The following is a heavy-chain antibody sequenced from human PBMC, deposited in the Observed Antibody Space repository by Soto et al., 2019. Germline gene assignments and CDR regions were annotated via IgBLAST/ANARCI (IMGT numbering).Heavy chain of an antibody. Sequence: QVQLVESGGGVVQPGRSLRLSCAASGFTFSSYGMHWVRQAPGKGLEWVAVISYDGSNKYYADSVKGRFTISRDNSKNTLDRQMNRLRAEDTAGYYCAKVPPTWYSSGGDDYWGQGTLVTVSS. J-gene: IGHJ4*02. CDR3: AKVPPTWYSSGGDDY. CDR1: GFTFSSYG. V-gene: IGHV3-30*18. CDR2: ISYDGSNK. D-gene: IGHD6-25*01.